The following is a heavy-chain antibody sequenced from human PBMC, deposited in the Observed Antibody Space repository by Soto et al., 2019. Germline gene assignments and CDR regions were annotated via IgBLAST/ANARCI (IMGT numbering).Heavy chain of an antibody. CDR3: ARGYCSGGSCYSSAFDI. J-gene: IGHJ3*02. V-gene: IGHV5-51*01. D-gene: IGHD2-15*01. Sequence: GESLKISCKGSGYSFTSYWIGWVRQMPGKGLEWMGIIYPGDSYTRYSPSFQGQVTISADKSISTAYLQWSSLKASDTAMYYCARGYCSGGSCYSSAFDIWGQGTMVTVSS. CDR2: IYPGDSYT. CDR1: GYSFTSYW.